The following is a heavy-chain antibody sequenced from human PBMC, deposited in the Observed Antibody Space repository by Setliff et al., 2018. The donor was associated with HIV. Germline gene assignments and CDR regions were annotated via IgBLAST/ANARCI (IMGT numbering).Heavy chain of an antibody. D-gene: IGHD3-3*01. Sequence: LSLTCTVSGGSIIDSRYFWGWIRQPPGKGLEWIGSVYYSGITYYSSSLKSRVTVSVDTFRIQFSLKLTSVTAADTAVYKCVRHVWSDDFLVPGWFDSWSQGTLVTVSS. CDR3: VRHVWSDDFLVPGWFDS. J-gene: IGHJ5*01. CDR2: VYYSGIT. CDR1: GGSIIDSRYF. V-gene: IGHV4-39*01.